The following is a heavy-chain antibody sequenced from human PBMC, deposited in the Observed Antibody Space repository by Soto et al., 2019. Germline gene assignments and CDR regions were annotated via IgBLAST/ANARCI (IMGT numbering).Heavy chain of an antibody. V-gene: IGHV3-74*01. D-gene: IGHD3-3*01. J-gene: IGHJ3*02. Sequence: GGSLRLSCAASGFTFSSYWMHWVRQAPGKGLVWVSRINSDGSSTSYADSVKGRFTISRDNAKNTLYLQMNSLRAEDTAVYYCARATKGRITIFGVVIPAAFDIWGQGTMVTVSS. CDR3: ARATKGRITIFGVVIPAAFDI. CDR1: GFTFSSYW. CDR2: INSDGSST.